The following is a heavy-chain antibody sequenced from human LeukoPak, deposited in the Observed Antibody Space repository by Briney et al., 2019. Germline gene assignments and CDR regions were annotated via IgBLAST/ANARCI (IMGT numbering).Heavy chain of an antibody. J-gene: IGHJ1*01. Sequence: ASVKVSCKASGYTFTGYYMHWVRQAPGQGLEWMGWINPNSGGTNYAQKFQGRVTMTRDTSISTAYMELSRPRSDDTAVYYCARGPSTYYYDSSGYYIGQHWGQGTLVTVSS. CDR3: ARGPSTYYYDSSGYYIGQH. V-gene: IGHV1-2*02. CDR1: GYTFTGYY. CDR2: INPNSGGT. D-gene: IGHD3-22*01.